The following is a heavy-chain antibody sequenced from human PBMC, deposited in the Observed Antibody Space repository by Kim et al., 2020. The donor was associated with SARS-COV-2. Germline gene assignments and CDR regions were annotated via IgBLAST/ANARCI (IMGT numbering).Heavy chain of an antibody. J-gene: IGHJ3*02. CDR2: IWYDGSNK. CDR1: GFTFSSYG. D-gene: IGHD3-10*01. V-gene: IGHV3-33*01. CDR3: AREFRFGEDYAFDI. Sequence: GGSLRLSCAASGFTFSSYGMNWVRQAPGKGLEWVAYIWYDGSNKYYADSVKGRFTISRDNSKNTLYLQMNSLRAEDTAVYYCAREFRFGEDYAFDIWGQGTMVTVSS.